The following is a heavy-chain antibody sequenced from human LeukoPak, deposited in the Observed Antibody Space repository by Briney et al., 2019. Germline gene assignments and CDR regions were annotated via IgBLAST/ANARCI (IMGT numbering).Heavy chain of an antibody. CDR3: ARGRIAVAGIISYYYYYMDV. J-gene: IGHJ6*03. CDR1: GRSFSDYY. CDR2: INHSGST. V-gene: IGHV4-34*01. D-gene: IGHD6-19*01. Sequence: SETLSLTCAVYGRSFSDYYWTWIRQPPGKGLEWIGEINHSGSTNYNPSLKSRVTISVDTSKNQFSLKLSSVTAADTALYYCARGRIAVAGIISYYYYYMDVWGKGTTVTVSS.